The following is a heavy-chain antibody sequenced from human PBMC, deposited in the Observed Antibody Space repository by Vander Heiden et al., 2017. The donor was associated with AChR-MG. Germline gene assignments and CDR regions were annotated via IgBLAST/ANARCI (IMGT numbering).Heavy chain of an antibody. J-gene: IGHJ5*02. D-gene: IGHD3-3*01. CDR3: ARTHDFWGPNWFDP. CDR2: IIPLFGTP. CDR1: GGTFVRYA. Sequence: QVQLVQSGAEVKKPGSSVTVSCMASGGTFVRYAISWVRQAPGQGLEWMGGIIPLFGTPDYAQKFQGRVTITADESTSTAYMELSSLTSEDTAIYYCARTHDFWGPNWFDPWGQGTLVTVSS. V-gene: IGHV1-69*01.